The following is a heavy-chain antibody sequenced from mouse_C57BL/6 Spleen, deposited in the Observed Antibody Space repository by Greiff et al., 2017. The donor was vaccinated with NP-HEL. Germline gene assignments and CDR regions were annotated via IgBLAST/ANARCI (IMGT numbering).Heavy chain of an antibody. CDR3: ARSEEYYGSSYAMDY. V-gene: IGHV1-55*01. J-gene: IGHJ4*01. CDR1: GYTFTSYW. D-gene: IGHD1-1*01. CDR2: IYPGSGST. Sequence: QVQLQQPGAELVKPGASVKMSCKASGYTFTSYWITWVKQRPGQGLEWIGDIYPGSGSTNYNEKFKSKATLTVDTSSSTAYMQLSSLTSEDSAVYYGARSEEYYGSSYAMDYWGQGTAVTVSS.